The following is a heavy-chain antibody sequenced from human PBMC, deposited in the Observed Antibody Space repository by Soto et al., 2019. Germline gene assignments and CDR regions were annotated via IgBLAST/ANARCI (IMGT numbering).Heavy chain of an antibody. CDR1: GYTFTSYD. Sequence: ASVKFSCTASGYTFTSYDINWVRQATGQGLEWMGWMNPNSGNTGYAQKFQGRVTMTRNTSISTAYMELSSLRSEDTAVYYCARGVSEWLVRRGIVSRGQGNTVPCSS. CDR2: MNPNSGNT. D-gene: IGHD6-19*01. J-gene: IGHJ6*02. V-gene: IGHV1-8*01. CDR3: ARGVSEWLVRRGIVS.